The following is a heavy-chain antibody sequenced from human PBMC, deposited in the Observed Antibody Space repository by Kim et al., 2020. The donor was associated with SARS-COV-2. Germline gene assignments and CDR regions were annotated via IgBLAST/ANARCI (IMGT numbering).Heavy chain of an antibody. V-gene: IGHV1-18*01. Sequence: GNANYAQKLQGRVTMTTDTSTSTAYMELRSLRSDDTAVYYCARGRGNFDLWGRGTLVTVSS. J-gene: IGHJ2*01. CDR3: ARGRGNFDL. CDR2: GNA.